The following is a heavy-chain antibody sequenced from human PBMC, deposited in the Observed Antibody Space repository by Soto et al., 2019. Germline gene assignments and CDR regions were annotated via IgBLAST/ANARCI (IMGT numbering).Heavy chain of an antibody. Sequence: ASVKVSCKASGYTFTSYYIHWVRQAPGQGLEWMGWINPITGGTNYAPKFQGRVTMTRDTSITTAYMELSRLRSDDTAVYYCARNYYDSSERDYLDYWGQGTPVTVSS. CDR3: ARNYYDSSERDYLDY. J-gene: IGHJ4*02. CDR1: GYTFTSYY. D-gene: IGHD3-22*01. V-gene: IGHV1-2*02. CDR2: INPITGGT.